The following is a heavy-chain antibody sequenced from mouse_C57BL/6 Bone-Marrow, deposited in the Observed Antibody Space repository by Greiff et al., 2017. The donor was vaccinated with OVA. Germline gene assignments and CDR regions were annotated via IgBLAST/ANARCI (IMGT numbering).Heavy chain of an antibody. CDR2: IYPGDGDT. D-gene: IGHD2-4*01. J-gene: IGHJ2*01. CDR3: ARFYYDYDGGFDY. Sequence: QVQLKQSGAELVKPGASVKISCKASGYAFSSYWMNWVKQRPGKGLEWIGQIYPGDGDTNYNGKFKGKATLTADKSSSTAYMQLSSLTSEDSAVYFCARFYYDYDGGFDYWGQGTTLTVSS. CDR1: GYAFSSYW. V-gene: IGHV1-80*01.